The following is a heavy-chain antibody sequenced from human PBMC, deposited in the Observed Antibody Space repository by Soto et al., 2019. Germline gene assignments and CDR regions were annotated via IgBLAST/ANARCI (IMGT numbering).Heavy chain of an antibody. Sequence: QVQLQESGPGLVKPSQTLSLTCSVSGGSISSGGYYWSWIRQHPGKGLEWIGYIYYSGSTYYNPSLKSRVSIXXDXSXXQFSLKLSSVTAADTAVYYCARSTLDYYYDASIGYWGQGALVTVSS. V-gene: IGHV4-31*03. J-gene: IGHJ4*02. D-gene: IGHD3-22*01. CDR3: ARSTLDYYYDASIGY. CDR1: GGSISSGGYY. CDR2: IYYSGST.